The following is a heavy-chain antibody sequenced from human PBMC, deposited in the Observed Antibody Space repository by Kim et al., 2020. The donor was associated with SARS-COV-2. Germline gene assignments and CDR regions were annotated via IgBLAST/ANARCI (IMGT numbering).Heavy chain of an antibody. V-gene: IGHV3-74*01. CDR2: INSDGSST. CDR3: ARLAIVGATKGDY. D-gene: IGHD1-26*01. J-gene: IGHJ4*02. Sequence: GGSLRLSCAASGFTFSSYWMHWVRQAPGKGLVWVSRINSDGSSTSYADSVKGRFTISRDNAKNTLYLQMNSLRAEDTAVYYCARLAIVGATKGDYWGQGTLVTVSS. CDR1: GFTFSSYW.